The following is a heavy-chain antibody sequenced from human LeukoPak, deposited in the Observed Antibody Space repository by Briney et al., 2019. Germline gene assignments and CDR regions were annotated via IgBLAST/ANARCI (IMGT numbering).Heavy chain of an antibody. CDR3: ARAFDGSGSYYDY. V-gene: IGHV1-69*04. Sequence: GASVKVSCKASGGTFSSYAISWVRQAPGQGLEWMGRIIPILGIANYAQKFQGRVTITADKSTSTAYMELSSLRSEDTAVYYCARAFDGSGSYYDYWGQGTLVTVSS. CDR2: IIPILGIA. CDR1: GGTFSSYA. D-gene: IGHD3-10*01. J-gene: IGHJ4*02.